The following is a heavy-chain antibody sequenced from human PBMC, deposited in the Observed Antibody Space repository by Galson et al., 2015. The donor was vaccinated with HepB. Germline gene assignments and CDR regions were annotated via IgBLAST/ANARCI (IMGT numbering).Heavy chain of an antibody. Sequence: ETLSLTCTVSGASISSSYWSWIRQPRGKGLEWIGYIYYSGSTNYNPSLKSRVTISVDTSKNQFSLKLSSVTAADTAVYYCARGSGGYWGQGTLVTVSS. CDR2: IYYSGST. CDR3: ARGSGGY. J-gene: IGHJ4*02. CDR1: GASISSSY. V-gene: IGHV4-59*01. D-gene: IGHD3-16*01.